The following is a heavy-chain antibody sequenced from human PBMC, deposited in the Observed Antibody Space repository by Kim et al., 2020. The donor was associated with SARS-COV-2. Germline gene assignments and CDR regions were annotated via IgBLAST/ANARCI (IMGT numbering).Heavy chain of an antibody. Sequence: YNPSLKSRVTISVDTSKNQFSLKLSSVTAADTAVYYCASSGWYPGDWFDPWGQGTLVTVSS. V-gene: IGHV4-39*01. CDR3: ASSGWYPGDWFDP. J-gene: IGHJ5*02. D-gene: IGHD6-19*01.